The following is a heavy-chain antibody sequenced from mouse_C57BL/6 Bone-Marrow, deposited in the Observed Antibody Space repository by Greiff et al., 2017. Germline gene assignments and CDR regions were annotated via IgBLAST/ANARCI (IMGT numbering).Heavy chain of an antibody. D-gene: IGHD4-1*01. CDR1: GYTFTTYP. J-gene: IGHJ2*01. CDR3: SRLNWDVGYFDY. Sequence: LQESGAELVKPGASVKMSCKASGYTFTTYPIEWMQQNHGKSLEWIGNFHPYNDNTKYNEKFKGKATLTVEKSYSTVYLELSRLTSDDSAVYYCSRLNWDVGYFDYWGQGTTLTVSS. V-gene: IGHV1-47*01. CDR2: FHPYNDNT.